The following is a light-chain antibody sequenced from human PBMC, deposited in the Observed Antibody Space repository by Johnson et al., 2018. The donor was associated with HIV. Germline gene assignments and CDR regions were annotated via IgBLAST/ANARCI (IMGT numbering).Light chain of an antibody. CDR3: GTWDIGLMTGF. CDR1: NSNIGNNY. CDR2: DNN. V-gene: IGLV1-51*01. Sequence: QSVLTQPPSVSAAPGQKVTISCSGSNSNIGNNYVSWYQQVPGTAPKLLIYDNNKRPSGIPDRFSDSKSGTSATLGIPRLQTGDEADYYCGTWDIGLMTGFFGTGTKVTVL. J-gene: IGLJ1*01.